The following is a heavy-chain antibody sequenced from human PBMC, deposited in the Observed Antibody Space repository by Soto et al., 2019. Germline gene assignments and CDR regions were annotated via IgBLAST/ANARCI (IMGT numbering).Heavy chain of an antibody. CDR2: TYYRSKWYN. Sequence: LSLTCAISGDSVSSNSAAWNWIRQSPSRGLEWLGRTYYRSKWYNDYAVSVKSRITINPDTSKNQFSLQLNSVTPEDTAVYYCARDPVTGDPRRYWYFDLWGRGTLVTVSS. CDR3: ARDPVTGDPRRYWYFDL. CDR1: GDSVSSNSAA. V-gene: IGHV6-1*01. D-gene: IGHD7-27*01. J-gene: IGHJ2*01.